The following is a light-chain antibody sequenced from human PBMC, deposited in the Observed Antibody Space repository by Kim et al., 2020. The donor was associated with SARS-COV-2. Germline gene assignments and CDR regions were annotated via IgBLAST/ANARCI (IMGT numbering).Light chain of an antibody. CDR2: AAS. J-gene: IGKJ1*01. V-gene: IGKV1-6*01. CDR1: QGIRDD. CDR3: LQDFSYPWT. Sequence: AILLTQSPSSLSASVGDRITITCRASQGIRDDLGWYQQKPGQAPKLLIYAASSLESGVPSRFSGSGFGTDFTLTISSLQPEDRGTYYCLQDFSYPWTFGQGTKVDIK.